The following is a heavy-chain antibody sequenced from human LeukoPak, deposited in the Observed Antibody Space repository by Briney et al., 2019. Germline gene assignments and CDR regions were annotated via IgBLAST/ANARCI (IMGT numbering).Heavy chain of an antibody. CDR1: GFTFSSYW. D-gene: IGHD3-16*02. J-gene: IGHJ4*02. CDR2: IKQDGSEK. CDR3: ARDGERGELSLYMDY. Sequence: PGGSLRLSCAASGFTFSSYWMSWVRQAPGKGLEWVANIKQDGSEKYYVDSVKGQFTISRDNAKNSLYLQMNSLRAEDTAEYYCARDGERGELSLYMDYWGQGTLVTVSS. V-gene: IGHV3-7*01.